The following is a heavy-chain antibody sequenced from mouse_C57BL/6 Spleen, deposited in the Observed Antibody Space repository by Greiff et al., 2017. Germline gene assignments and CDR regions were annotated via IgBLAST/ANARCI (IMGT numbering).Heavy chain of an antibody. Sequence: QVQLQQPGAELVKPGASVKLSCKASGYTFTSYWMHWVKQRPGQGLEWIGMIHPNSGSTNYNEKFKSKATLTVDKSSSTAYMQLSSLTSEDSAVXYCAKRNCDEDGAWFAYWGQGTSVTVSA. V-gene: IGHV1-64*01. CDR1: GYTFTSYW. D-gene: IGHD4-1*01. CDR3: AKRNCDEDGAWFAY. CDR2: IHPNSGST. J-gene: IGHJ3*01.